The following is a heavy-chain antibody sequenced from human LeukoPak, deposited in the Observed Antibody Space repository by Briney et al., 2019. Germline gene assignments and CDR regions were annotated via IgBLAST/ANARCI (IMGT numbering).Heavy chain of an antibody. J-gene: IGHJ4*02. CDR1: GFTFSSYG. Sequence: GGSLRLSCAASGFTFSSYGMHWVRQAPGKGLEWVAVIWYDGSNKYYADSVKGRFTISRDNSKNTLYLQMNSLRAEDTAVYYCARDDRIGNDFDYWGQGTLVTVSS. CDR3: ARDDRIGNDFDY. CDR2: IWYDGSNK. D-gene: IGHD1-1*01. V-gene: IGHV3-33*01.